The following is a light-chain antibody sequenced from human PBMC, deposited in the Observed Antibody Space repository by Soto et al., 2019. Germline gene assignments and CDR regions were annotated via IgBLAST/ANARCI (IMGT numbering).Light chain of an antibody. CDR3: QQRSNWPSLT. CDR2: DAS. V-gene: IGKV3D-20*02. Sequence: ETVMTQSPATLSASPGERATLSCRAIQSVSSSYLAWYQQKRDQAPRLLISDASNRATGIPARFSGSGSETDFTLTISSLEPEDSAVYYCQQRSNWPSLTFGGGTKVDIK. CDR1: QSVSSSY. J-gene: IGKJ4*01.